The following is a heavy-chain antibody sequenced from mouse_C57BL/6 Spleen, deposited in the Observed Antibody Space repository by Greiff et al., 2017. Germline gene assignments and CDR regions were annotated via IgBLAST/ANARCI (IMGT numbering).Heavy chain of an antibody. CDR3: ARWDYYGSRGAWFAY. J-gene: IGHJ3*01. V-gene: IGHV1-82*01. CDR1: GYAFSSSW. Sequence: VQLQQSGPELVKPGASVKISCKASGYAFSSSWMNWVKQRPGKGLEWIGRIYPGDGDTNYNGKFKGKATLTADKSSSTAYMKRSRLTSEDSAVYFCARWDYYGSRGAWFAYWGQGTLVTVSA. D-gene: IGHD1-1*01. CDR2: IYPGDGDT.